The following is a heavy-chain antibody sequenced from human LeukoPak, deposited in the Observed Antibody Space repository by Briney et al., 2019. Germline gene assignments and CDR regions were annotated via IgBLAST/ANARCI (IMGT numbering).Heavy chain of an antibody. CDR3: ARFFRRFDY. V-gene: IGHV4-59*01. Sequence: SETLSLTCTVSGGSISSYYWCWIRQPPGKGLEWIGYIYYSGSSNYNPSLKSRVTISVDTSKSQFSRKLSSVTTADTAVYYCARFFRRFDYWGEGTLVTVSS. CDR2: IYYSGSS. J-gene: IGHJ4*02. D-gene: IGHD3-3*01. CDR1: GGSISSYY.